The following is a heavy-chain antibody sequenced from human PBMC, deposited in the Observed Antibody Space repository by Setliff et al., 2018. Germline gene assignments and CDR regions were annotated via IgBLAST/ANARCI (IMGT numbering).Heavy chain of an antibody. CDR3: ARDGGEY. Sequence: ETLSLTCTVSGGSISSGGYYWGWIRQAPGKGLEWVANIKQDGSEKYYVDSVKGRFTISRDNAKNSLYLQMNSLRAEDTAVYYCARDGGEYWGQGTLVTVSS. CDR2: IKQDGSEK. J-gene: IGHJ4*02. V-gene: IGHV3-7*01. CDR1: GGSISSGGYY. D-gene: IGHD3-16*01.